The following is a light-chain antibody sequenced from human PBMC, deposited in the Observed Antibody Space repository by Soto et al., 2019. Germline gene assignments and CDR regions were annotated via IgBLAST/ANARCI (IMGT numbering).Light chain of an antibody. V-gene: IGLV2-23*02. CDR3: CSFAGSSTYV. Sequence: QSALTQPASVSGSPGQSITVSCTGTSSDVGIYNLVSWYQHHPGKAPKLMIYEVNKRPSGVSNRFSGSKSGNTASLTISGLQPEDEADYYCCSFAGSSTYVFGIGTKLPVL. CDR1: SSDVGIYNL. J-gene: IGLJ1*01. CDR2: EVN.